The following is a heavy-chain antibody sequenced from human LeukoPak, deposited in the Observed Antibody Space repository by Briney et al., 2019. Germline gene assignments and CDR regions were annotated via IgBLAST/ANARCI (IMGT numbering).Heavy chain of an antibody. CDR1: GGSISSYY. CDR2: IYHSGST. Sequence: KPSETLSLTCTVSGGSISSYYWSWIRQPPGKALEWIGFIYHSGSTNYNPSLKSRVTISVDTSKNQFSLKLSSVTAADTAVYYCARALGVGPFDYWGQGTLVTVSS. J-gene: IGHJ4*02. V-gene: IGHV4-59*01. CDR3: ARALGVGPFDY. D-gene: IGHD3-3*01.